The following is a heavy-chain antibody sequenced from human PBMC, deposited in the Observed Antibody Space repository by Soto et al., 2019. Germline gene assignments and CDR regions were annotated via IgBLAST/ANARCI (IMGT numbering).Heavy chain of an antibody. V-gene: IGHV3-7*05. CDR1: GFTFSNYW. CDR2: MKQDGRET. J-gene: IGHJ4*02. CDR3: ARDQGKIDY. Sequence: EVQLVESGGGLVQPGGSQRLSCAASGFTFSNYWMTWVRQAPGKGLEWVANMKQDGRETDYVGSVKGRFTISRDNAKNSLYLQMNSLGAEDTAVYYCARDQGKIDYWGQGTLVTVSS.